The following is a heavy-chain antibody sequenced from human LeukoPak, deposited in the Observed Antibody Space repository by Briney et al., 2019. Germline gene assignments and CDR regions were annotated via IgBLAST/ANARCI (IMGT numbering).Heavy chain of an antibody. CDR2: ISSSSSYI. CDR1: GFTFSSYS. J-gene: IGHJ4*02. D-gene: IGHD3-9*01. V-gene: IGHV3-21*01. Sequence: PGGSLRLSCAASGFTFSSYSMNWVRQAPGKGLEWVSSISSSSSYIYYADSVKGRFTISRDNAKNSLYLQMNSLRAEDTAVYYCARGNGYFDWLPFDYGGQGTLVTVSS. CDR3: ARGNGYFDWLPFDY.